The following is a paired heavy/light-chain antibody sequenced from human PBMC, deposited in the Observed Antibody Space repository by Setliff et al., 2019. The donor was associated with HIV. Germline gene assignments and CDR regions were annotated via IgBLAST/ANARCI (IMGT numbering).Light chain of an antibody. V-gene: IGKV3-15*01. CDR3: QQYNDWPLEIT. Sequence: ETVMTQFPATLSASPGESVTLSCRASQIVSSSFLAWYQQKPGQAPRLLIYGSSTRATGIPARFSGSGSGTEFTLNISRLQAEDFAVYYCQQYNDWPLEITFGGGTKVEIK. J-gene: IGKJ4*01. CDR1: QIVSSSF. CDR2: GSS.
Heavy chain of an antibody. CDR1: GGSFNNFY. Sequence: QVRLQQWGAGLLKPSETLSLTCAVFGGSFNNFYWSWIRQVPGGGLEWIGDIDRAGKTNYNPSLKSRLSISVDPSKSQFSLKLTSMIAADVGVYYCAGRGPRAELAARRGRFPEMRFDPWGQGSPVIVSS. CDR2: IDRAGKT. CDR3: AGRGPRAELAARRGRFPEMRFDP. D-gene: IGHD6-6*01. J-gene: IGHJ5*02. V-gene: IGHV4-34*02.